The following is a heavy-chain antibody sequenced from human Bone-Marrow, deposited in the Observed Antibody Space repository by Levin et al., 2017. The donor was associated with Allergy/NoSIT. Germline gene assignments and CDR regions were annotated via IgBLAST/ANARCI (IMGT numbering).Heavy chain of an antibody. J-gene: IGHJ6*02. CDR1: GFTLDDYT. V-gene: IGHV3-43*01. Sequence: LSLTCEASGFTLDDYTIHWVRQRPGRGLEWVSLISWDGRTTDYADSLKGRFTISRDNSKNSVNLQMDSLRNDDSGIYYCAKETTAFGVLKDGLDVWGQGTTVTVSS. CDR2: ISWDGRTT. CDR3: AKETTAFGVLKDGLDV. D-gene: IGHD3-3*01.